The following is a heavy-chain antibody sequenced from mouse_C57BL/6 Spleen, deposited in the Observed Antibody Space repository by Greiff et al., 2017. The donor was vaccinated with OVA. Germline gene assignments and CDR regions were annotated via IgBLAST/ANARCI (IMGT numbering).Heavy chain of an antibody. D-gene: IGHD2-4*01. CDR3: ARGIYYDYAGGDDY. Sequence: QVQLQQPGAELVKPGASVKLSCKASGYTFTSYWMHWVKQRPGQGLEWIGMIHPNSGSTNYNEKFKSKATLTVDKSSSTAYMQLSSLTSEDSAVYYCARGIYYDYAGGDDYWGQGTTLTVSS. J-gene: IGHJ2*01. CDR2: IHPNSGST. CDR1: GYTFTSYW. V-gene: IGHV1-64*01.